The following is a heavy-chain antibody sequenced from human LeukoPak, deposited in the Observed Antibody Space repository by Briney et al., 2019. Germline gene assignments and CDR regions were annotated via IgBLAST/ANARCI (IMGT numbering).Heavy chain of an antibody. CDR2: IYYSGST. CDR1: GGSISSYY. V-gene: IGHV4-59*01. J-gene: IGHJ6*02. D-gene: IGHD1-7*01. CDR3: ARDNWNYGSSMDV. Sequence: SETLSLTCTVSGGSISSYYWSWIRQPPGKGLEWIGYIYYSGSTNYNPSLKSRVTISVDTSKNQFSLKLSPVTAADTAVYYCARDNWNYGSSMDVWGQGTTVTVSS.